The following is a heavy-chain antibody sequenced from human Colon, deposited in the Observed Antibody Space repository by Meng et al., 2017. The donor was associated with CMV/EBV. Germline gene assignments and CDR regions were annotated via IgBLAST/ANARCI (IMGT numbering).Heavy chain of an antibody. J-gene: IGHJ6*02. CDR3: AKGQNTAGFHPSYYGLDV. CDR2: LSPGGGAT. D-gene: IGHD2-8*02. V-gene: IGHV3-23*01. Sequence: GGSLRLSCAASGFVFSTSAMSWVRQAPGKGLEWVAGLSPGGGATYYAQSVRGRFTVSRDNSKNMVFLQLNSLRAEDTAVYYCAKGQNTAGFHPSYYGLDVWGQGTTVTVSS. CDR1: GFVFSTSA.